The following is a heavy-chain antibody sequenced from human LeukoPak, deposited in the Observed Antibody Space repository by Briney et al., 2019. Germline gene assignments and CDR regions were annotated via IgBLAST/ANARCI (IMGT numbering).Heavy chain of an antibody. V-gene: IGHV3-53*01. CDR2: IYTGGTT. CDR3: ARDQATSGAGLDS. J-gene: IGHJ4*02. D-gene: IGHD7-27*01. CDR1: GFTVSGTH. Sequence: GGSLRLSCAASGFTVSGTHMSWVRQAPGKGMEWVSAIYTGGTTYYSDSVEGRFTISRDKSKNTLYLQMDSLRVEDTAVYYCARDQATSGAGLDSWGQGTLVTVSS.